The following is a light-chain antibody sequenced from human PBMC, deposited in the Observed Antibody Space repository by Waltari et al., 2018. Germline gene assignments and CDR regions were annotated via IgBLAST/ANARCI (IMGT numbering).Light chain of an antibody. J-gene: IGLJ2*01. CDR2: YSN. CDR3: AAWDNSLNSVL. Sequence: QSVLTQPPSASGAPGQSVTISCSGSSSNIGSNYIYWYQHLPGTAPKLLIYYSNQRPSGVPDRFSGSKSGTSASLAITGLRSGDEADYYCAAWDNSLNSVLFGGGTRLTIL. V-gene: IGLV1-47*02. CDR1: SSNIGSNY.